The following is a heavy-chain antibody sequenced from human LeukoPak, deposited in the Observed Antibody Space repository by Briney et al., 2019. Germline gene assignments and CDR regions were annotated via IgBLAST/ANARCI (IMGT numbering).Heavy chain of an antibody. J-gene: IGHJ4*02. V-gene: IGHV1-69*01. Sequence: KVSCKASGYTFSSFGFSWVRQAPGQGLEWMGGIIPIFGTANYAQKFQGRVTITADESTSTAYMELSSLRSEDTAVYYCARDSIAAAGFDYWGQGTLVTVSS. CDR3: ARDSIAAAGFDY. CDR2: IIPIFGTA. D-gene: IGHD6-13*01. CDR1: GYTFSSFG.